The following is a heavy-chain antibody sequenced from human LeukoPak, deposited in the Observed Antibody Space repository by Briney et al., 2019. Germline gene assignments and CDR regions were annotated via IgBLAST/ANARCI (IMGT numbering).Heavy chain of an antibody. CDR1: GFTFSSFA. J-gene: IGHJ4*02. V-gene: IGHV3-23*01. Sequence: GGSLRLSCVASGFTFSSFAMSWVRQAPGKGLQWVSSITSTGSNTYYADSVKGRFTISRDNSKNTLYLQVNSLRAEDTAVFYCARDLQGSFNYWGQGTLVTVSS. CDR2: ITSTGSNT. CDR3: ARDLQGSFNY.